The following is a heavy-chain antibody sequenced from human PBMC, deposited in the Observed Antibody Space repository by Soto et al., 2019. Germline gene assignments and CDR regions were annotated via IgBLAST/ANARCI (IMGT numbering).Heavy chain of an antibody. D-gene: IGHD2-2*01. CDR1: GFTFSSYA. Sequence: GGSLRLSCAASGFTFSSYAMSWVRQAPGKGLEWVSAISGSGGSTYYADSVKGRFTISRDNSKNTLYLQMNSLRAEDTAVYYCAKANIVVVPAAKSAVGPFDYWGQGTLVTVSS. V-gene: IGHV3-23*01. J-gene: IGHJ4*02. CDR2: ISGSGGST. CDR3: AKANIVVVPAAKSAVGPFDY.